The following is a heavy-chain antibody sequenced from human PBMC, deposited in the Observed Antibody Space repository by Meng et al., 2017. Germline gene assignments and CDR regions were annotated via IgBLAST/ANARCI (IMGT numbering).Heavy chain of an antibody. D-gene: IGHD6-19*01. CDR2: ISYDGSNK. CDR3: ARDSYSSGWTFDY. CDR1: GFTFSSYA. J-gene: IGHJ4*01. V-gene: IGHV3-30*04. Sequence: GESLKISCAASGFTFSSYAMHWVRQAPGKGLEWVAVISYDGSNKYYADSVKGRFTISRDNSKNTLYLQMNSLRAEDTAVYYCARDSYSSGWTFDYWGHGTLVTVSS.